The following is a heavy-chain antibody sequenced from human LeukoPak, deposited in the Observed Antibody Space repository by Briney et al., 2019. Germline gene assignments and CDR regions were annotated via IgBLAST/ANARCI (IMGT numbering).Heavy chain of an antibody. V-gene: IGHV3-48*02. CDR3: ARDWGYNFDY. J-gene: IGHJ4*02. CDR2: ISSSSSTI. Sequence: GGSLRLSCAASGFTFTNYAMNWVRQAPGKGLEWVSYISSSSSTIFYADSVKGRFTISRDNAKNSLYLQMNSLRDEDTAMYYCARDWGYNFDYWGQGTLVTVSS. CDR1: GFTFTNYA. D-gene: IGHD5-12*01.